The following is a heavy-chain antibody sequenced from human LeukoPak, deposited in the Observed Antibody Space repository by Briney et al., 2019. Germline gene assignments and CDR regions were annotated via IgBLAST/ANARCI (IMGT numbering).Heavy chain of an antibody. D-gene: IGHD2-2*01. Sequence: PGGSLRLSCAASGFTFSGYGMHWVRQAPGKGLEWVAFIRYDGSNKYYADSVKGRFTISRDNSKNTLYLQMNSLRAEDTAVYYCAKDLVVPAATEAWGQGTLVTVSS. CDR3: AKDLVVPAATEA. CDR1: GFTFSGYG. J-gene: IGHJ5*02. V-gene: IGHV3-30*02. CDR2: IRYDGSNK.